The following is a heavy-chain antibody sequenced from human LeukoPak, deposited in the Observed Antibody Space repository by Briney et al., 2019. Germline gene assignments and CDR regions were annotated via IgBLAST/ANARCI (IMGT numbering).Heavy chain of an antibody. CDR2: IYYSGST. J-gene: IGHJ5*02. CDR1: GVSISSYY. CDR3: AREAAVVRGVDTWFDP. D-gene: IGHD3-10*01. V-gene: IGHV4-59*01. Sequence: TSETLSLTCTVSGVSISSYYWSWLRQPPGKGLEWIGYIYYSGSTNYNPSLKSRVTISVDTSKNQFSLKLSSVTAADTAVYYCAREAAVVRGVDTWFDPWGQGTLVTVSS.